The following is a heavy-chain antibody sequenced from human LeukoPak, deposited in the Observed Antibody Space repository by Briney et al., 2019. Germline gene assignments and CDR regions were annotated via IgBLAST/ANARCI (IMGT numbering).Heavy chain of an antibody. CDR1: GFTVSSLA. V-gene: IGHV3-7*01. CDR3: AFARGFDY. J-gene: IGHJ4*02. Sequence: GGSLRLSCAPSGFTVSSLAMHWVRQAPGKGLEWVANIKQDGSETYYVDSVKGRFTISRDNAKNSLYLQMNSLRAEDTAVYYCAFARGFDYWGQGTLVTVSS. D-gene: IGHD3-10*01. CDR2: IKQDGSET.